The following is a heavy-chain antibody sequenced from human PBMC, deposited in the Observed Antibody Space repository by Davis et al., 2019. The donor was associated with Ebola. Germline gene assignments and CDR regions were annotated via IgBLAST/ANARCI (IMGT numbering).Heavy chain of an antibody. D-gene: IGHD3-3*01. J-gene: IGHJ5*02. CDR2: INHSGST. V-gene: IGHV4-34*01. CDR3: ARLFTIFGVVGDWFDP. Sequence: ESLKISCAASGFTFSVYWMNWVRQVPGKGLEWIGEINHSGSTNYNPSLKSRVTIAVDTSKNQFSLKLSSVTAADTAVYYCARLFTIFGVVGDWFDPWGQGTLVTVSS. CDR1: GFTFSVYW.